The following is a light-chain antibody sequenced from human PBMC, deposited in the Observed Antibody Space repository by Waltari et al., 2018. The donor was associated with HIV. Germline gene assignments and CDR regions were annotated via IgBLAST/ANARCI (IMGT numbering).Light chain of an antibody. V-gene: IGLV1-44*01. CDR1: SSNIGSNA. Sequence: QSVLTQPPSASGTPGQRVTISCSGSSSNIGSNAVNWYQQLPRTAPKLLIYTNNQRPSGVPYRFSGAKSGTSASPAISGLQSEDEADYYCAAWDDSLDGVVFGGGTKLTVL. J-gene: IGLJ2*01. CDR3: AAWDDSLDGVV. CDR2: TNN.